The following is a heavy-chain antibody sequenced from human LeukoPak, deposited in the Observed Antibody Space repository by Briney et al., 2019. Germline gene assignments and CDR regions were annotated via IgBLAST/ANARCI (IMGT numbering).Heavy chain of an antibody. V-gene: IGHV4-39*01. CDR3: ARQPGGSSGWYVHTRYYFDY. J-gene: IGHJ4*02. Sequence: PSETLSLTCTVSGGSISSSSYYWGWIRQPPGKGLEWIGSIYYSGSTYYNPSLKSRVTISVDTSKNQFSLKLSSVTAADTAVYYYARQPGGSSGWYVHTRYYFDYWGQGTLVTVSS. CDR2: IYYSGST. D-gene: IGHD6-19*01. CDR1: GGSISSSSYY.